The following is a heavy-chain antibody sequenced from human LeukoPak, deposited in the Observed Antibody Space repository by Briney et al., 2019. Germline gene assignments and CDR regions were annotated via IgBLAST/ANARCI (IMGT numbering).Heavy chain of an antibody. D-gene: IGHD5-18*01. V-gene: IGHV3-48*01. CDR1: GFTFRDYS. CDR3: ARDLVDTAMVTSWRGY. J-gene: IGHJ4*02. CDR2: ISSRSTAK. Sequence: GGSLRLSCIASGFTFRDYSKNWVRQARGKGPEWIAHISSRSTAKYYAESVMGRLTISRDNSKNTLYLQMNSLRAEDTAVYYCARDLVDTAMVTSWRGYWGQGTLVTVSS.